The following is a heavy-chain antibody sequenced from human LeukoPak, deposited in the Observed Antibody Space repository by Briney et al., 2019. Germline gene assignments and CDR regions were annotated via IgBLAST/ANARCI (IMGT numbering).Heavy chain of an antibody. J-gene: IGHJ4*02. D-gene: IGHD5-12*01. V-gene: IGHV1-2*02. CDR2: INPNSGGT. CDR3: ARESGYAVGDY. Sequence: GSSVKVSCKASGGTFSSYAISWVRQAPGQGLEWMGWINPNSGGTNYAQKFQGRVTMTRDTSISTAYMELSRLRSDDTAVYYCARESGYAVGDYWGQGTLVTVSS. CDR1: GGTFSSYA.